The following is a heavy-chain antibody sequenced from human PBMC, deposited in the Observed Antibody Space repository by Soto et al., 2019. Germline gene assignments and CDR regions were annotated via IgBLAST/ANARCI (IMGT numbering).Heavy chain of an antibody. CDR3: AKDLSYGSGSYYYYGMDV. V-gene: IGHV3-23*01. CDR1: GFTFSSYA. D-gene: IGHD3-10*01. CDR2: ISGSGGST. J-gene: IGHJ6*02. Sequence: GGSLRLSCAASGFTFSSYAMSWVRQAPGKGLEWVSAISGSGGSTYYADSVKGRFTISRDNSKNTLYLQMNSLRAEDTAVYYCAKDLSYGSGSYYYYGMDVWGQGTKVTVYS.